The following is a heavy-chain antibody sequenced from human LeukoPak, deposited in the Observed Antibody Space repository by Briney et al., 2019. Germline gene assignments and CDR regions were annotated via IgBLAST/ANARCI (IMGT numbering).Heavy chain of an antibody. CDR3: ARQVRDDYGDY. Sequence: SETLSLTCTVSGGSISSSSYYWGWIRQPPGKGLERIGSIYYSGSTYYNPSLKSRVTISVDTSKNQFSLKLSSVTAADTAVYYCARQVRDDYGDYWGQGTLVTVSS. V-gene: IGHV4-39*01. CDR1: GGSISSSSYY. J-gene: IGHJ4*02. CDR2: IYYSGST.